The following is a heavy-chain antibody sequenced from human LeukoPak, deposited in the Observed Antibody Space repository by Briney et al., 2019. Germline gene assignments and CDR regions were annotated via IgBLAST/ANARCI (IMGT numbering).Heavy chain of an antibody. CDR1: GYTFTNYA. Sequence: ASVKVSCKASGYTFTNYAIHWVRQAPGQRLEWMGWINTGNGNTKYSQKFQGRVTITRDTSASTAYMELSSLRSEDTAVYYCARDRHGYSSGRGNAFDIWGQGTMVTVSS. CDR3: ARDRHGYSSGRGNAFDI. CDR2: INTGNGNT. V-gene: IGHV1-3*04. J-gene: IGHJ3*02. D-gene: IGHD6-19*01.